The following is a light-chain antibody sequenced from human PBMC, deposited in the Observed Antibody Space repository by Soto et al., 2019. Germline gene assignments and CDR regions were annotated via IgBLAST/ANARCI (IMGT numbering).Light chain of an antibody. CDR3: QQRSNWPPEVT. CDR2: DAS. CDR1: QSVSSS. V-gene: IGKV3-11*01. J-gene: IGKJ3*01. Sequence: EIVLTQSPDTLSLSPGERATLSCRASQSVSSSLAWYQQKPGQAPRLLIYDASNMATGIPARFSGSGSGTDFTLTISSREPEDFAVYYCQQRSNWPPEVTFGPGTKVDIK.